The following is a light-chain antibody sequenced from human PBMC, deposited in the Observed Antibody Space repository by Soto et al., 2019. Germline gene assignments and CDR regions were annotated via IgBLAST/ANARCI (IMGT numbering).Light chain of an antibody. J-gene: IGKJ4*01. CDR3: QQYGSSPAVT. V-gene: IGKV3-20*01. CDR1: QSISSNY. Sequence: EIVLTQSPGTLSLSPGETATLSCRASQSISSNYLAWYRQKPGQAPRLLIYDASRRATGIPDRFSGSGSGTDFTLTISRLEPEDFAVYYCQQYGSSPAVTFGGGTKVDIK. CDR2: DAS.